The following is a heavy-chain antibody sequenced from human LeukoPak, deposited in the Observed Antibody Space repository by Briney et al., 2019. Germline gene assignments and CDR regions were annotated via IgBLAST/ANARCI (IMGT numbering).Heavy chain of an antibody. CDR2: ISPFNGNT. CDR3: ARGSLGWGSEPEYFDY. CDR1: GYTFTSHG. Sequence: ASVKVSCKASGYTFTSHGFSWVRQAPGQGLEWMGWISPFNGNTNYAEKFRARVTMTTDASTSTVAVELRSLRSDDTAIYYCARGSLGWGSEPEYFDYWGQGTLVTVSS. V-gene: IGHV1-18*01. D-gene: IGHD1-14*01. J-gene: IGHJ4*02.